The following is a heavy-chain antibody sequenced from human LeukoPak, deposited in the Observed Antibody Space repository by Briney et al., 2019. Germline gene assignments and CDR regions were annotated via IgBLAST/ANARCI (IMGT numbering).Heavy chain of an antibody. CDR3: ARVLEAASFDY. V-gene: IGHV3-21*01. Sequence: GGSLRLSCAASGSTFSSYSMNWVRQAPGKGLEWVSSISSSSSYIYYADSVRGRFTMSRDNAKNSLYLQMNSLRAEDTAVYYCARVLEAASFDYWGQGTPVTVSS. CDR1: GSTFSSYS. J-gene: IGHJ4*02. CDR2: ISSSSSYI. D-gene: IGHD6-13*01.